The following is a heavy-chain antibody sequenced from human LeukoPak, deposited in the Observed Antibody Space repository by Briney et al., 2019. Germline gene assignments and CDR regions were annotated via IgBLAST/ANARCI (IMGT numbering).Heavy chain of an antibody. Sequence: GGSLRLSCAASGFTFSSYGMSWVRQAPGKGLEWVSAISGSGGSTYYADSVKGRFTISRDNSKNTLYLQMNSLRAEDTAVYYCARDSHYYYYMDVWGKGTTVTISS. J-gene: IGHJ6*03. CDR3: ARDSHYYYYMDV. V-gene: IGHV3-23*01. CDR1: GFTFSSYG. CDR2: ISGSGGST.